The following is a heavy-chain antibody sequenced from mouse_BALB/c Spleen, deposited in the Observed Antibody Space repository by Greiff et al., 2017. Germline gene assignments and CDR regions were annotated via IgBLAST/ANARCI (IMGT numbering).Heavy chain of an antibody. V-gene: IGHV7-3*02. CDR2: IRNKANGYTT. J-gene: IGHJ2*01. CDR1: GFTFTDYY. Sequence: EVKLQESGGGLVQPGGSLRLSCATSGFTFTDYYMSWVRQPPGKALEWLGFIRNKANGYTTEYSASVKGRFTISRDNSQSILYLQMNTLRAEDSATYYCARDIGGYYGPHFDYWGQGTTLTVSS. D-gene: IGHD2-1*01. CDR3: ARDIGGYYGPHFDY.